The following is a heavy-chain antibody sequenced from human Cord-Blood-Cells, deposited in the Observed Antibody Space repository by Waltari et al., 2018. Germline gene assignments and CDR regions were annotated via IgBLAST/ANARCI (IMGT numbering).Heavy chain of an antibody. J-gene: IGHJ6*02. D-gene: IGHD3-3*01. Sequence: QVQLQESGPGLVKPSPTLSLTCTVSGGSISSGGDYWSWIRQHPGKGLEWIGYIYESGSTDYIPSLTSRVTIAVDTSKNQSSLKLSSVTAADTAVYYCARGPPECEHYYGMDVWGQGTMVTVSS. V-gene: IGHV4-31*03. CDR2: IYESGST. CDR1: GGSISSGGDY. CDR3: ARGPPECEHYYGMDV.